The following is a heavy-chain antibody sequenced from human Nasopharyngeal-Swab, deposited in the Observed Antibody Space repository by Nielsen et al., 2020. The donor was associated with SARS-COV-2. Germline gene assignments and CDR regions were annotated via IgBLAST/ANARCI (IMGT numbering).Heavy chain of an antibody. CDR1: GYTFTGYY. Sequence: ASVTVSCKASGYTFTGYYMHWLRQAPGQGLEWMGWINPNSGGPNYAQKFQGRVTMTRDASISTAYMELSRLRSDDTAVYYCAYQLYDRLYYYYGMDVWGQGTTVTVSS. CDR3: AYQLYDRLYYYYGMDV. J-gene: IGHJ6*02. CDR2: INPNSGGP. D-gene: IGHD5-18*01. V-gene: IGHV1-2*02.